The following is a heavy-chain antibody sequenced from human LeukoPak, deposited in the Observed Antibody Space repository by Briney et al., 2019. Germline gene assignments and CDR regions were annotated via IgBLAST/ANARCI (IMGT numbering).Heavy chain of an antibody. CDR2: IPYDGSNK. CDR3: ARDLPVTMVRGVHHGMDV. D-gene: IGHD3-10*01. CDR1: GFTFSSYA. Sequence: GGSLRLSCAASGFTFSSYAMHWVRQAPGKGLEWVAVIPYDGSNKYYADSVKGRFTISRDNSKNTLYLQMNSLRAEDTAVYYCARDLPVTMVRGVHHGMDVWGQGTTVTVSS. J-gene: IGHJ6*02. V-gene: IGHV3-30-3*01.